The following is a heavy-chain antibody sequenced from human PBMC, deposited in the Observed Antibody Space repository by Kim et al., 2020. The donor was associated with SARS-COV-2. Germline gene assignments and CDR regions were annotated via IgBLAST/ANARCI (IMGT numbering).Heavy chain of an antibody. J-gene: IGHJ5*02. D-gene: IGHD1-26*01. Sequence: SVKVSCKASGGTFSSYAISWVRQAPGQGLEWMGGIIPIFGTANYAQKFQGRVTITADESTSTAYMELSSLRSEDTAVYYCARSRRVVDWPDFEYSRQLPGHWFDPWGQGTLVTVSS. V-gene: IGHV1-69*13. CDR1: GGTFSSYA. CDR2: IIPIFGTA. CDR3: ARSRRVVDWPDFEYSRQLPGHWFDP.